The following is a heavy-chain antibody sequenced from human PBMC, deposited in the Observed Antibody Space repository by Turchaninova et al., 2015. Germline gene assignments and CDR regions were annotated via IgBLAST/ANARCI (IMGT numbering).Heavy chain of an antibody. D-gene: IGHD3-3*02. Sequence: GADVKKPGASVKVSFKASGYIFANYYIHWVRQAPGQGLEWMGRIDPNSGGTDYAQKFKGRVSMTRDTSINTVYMEMRRLRSDDTALYYCAREFSTKWDHFDNWGQGTLVTVSA. V-gene: IGHV1-2*06. CDR1: GYIFANYY. CDR2: IDPNSGGT. J-gene: IGHJ4*02. CDR3: AREFSTKWDHFDN.